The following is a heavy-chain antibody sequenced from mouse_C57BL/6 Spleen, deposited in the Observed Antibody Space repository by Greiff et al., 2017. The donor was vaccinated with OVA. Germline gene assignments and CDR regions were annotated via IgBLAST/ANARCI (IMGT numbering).Heavy chain of an antibody. CDR2: ISYDGSN. CDR1: GYSITSGYY. D-gene: IGHD1-1*01. V-gene: IGHV3-6*01. J-gene: IGHJ1*03. Sequence: VQLKESGPGLVKPSQSLSLTCSVTGYSITSGYYWNWIRQFPGNKLEWMGYISYDGSNNYNPSLKNRISITRDTSKNQFFLKLNSVTTEDTATYYCARGRYGSSYWYFDVWGTGTTFTVSS. CDR3: ARGRYGSSYWYFDV.